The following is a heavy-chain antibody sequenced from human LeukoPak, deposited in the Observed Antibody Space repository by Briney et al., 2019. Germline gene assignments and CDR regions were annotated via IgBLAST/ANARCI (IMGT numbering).Heavy chain of an antibody. Sequence: SETLSLTCTVSGGSISSSSYYWGWIRQPPGKGLEWIVSVYYSGSTYYNPSLKSRVTISVDTSKNQFSLKLSSVTAADTAVYYCARHGARWFGELFSYYYYMDVWGKGTTVTISS. J-gene: IGHJ6*03. D-gene: IGHD3-10*01. CDR1: GGSISSSSYY. V-gene: IGHV4-39*01. CDR2: VYYSGST. CDR3: ARHGARWFGELFSYYYYMDV.